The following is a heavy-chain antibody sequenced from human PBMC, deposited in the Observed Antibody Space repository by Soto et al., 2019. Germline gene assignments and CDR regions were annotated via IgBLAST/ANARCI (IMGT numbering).Heavy chain of an antibody. CDR2: ISAGGGSP. D-gene: IGHD3-9*01. CDR3: AKDGDFYDFLTSYYRTRQYFHY. J-gene: IGHJ4*02. CDR1: GFIFNNYA. V-gene: IGHV3-23*01. Sequence: GGYLRICCAASGFIFNNYAMSCVRQAPGKGLEWVSFISAGGGSPNYADSVKGRFTISRDNSKNMVYLQMNSLRAEDTAVYYCAKDGDFYDFLTSYYRTRQYFHYWCQGTLLTVS.